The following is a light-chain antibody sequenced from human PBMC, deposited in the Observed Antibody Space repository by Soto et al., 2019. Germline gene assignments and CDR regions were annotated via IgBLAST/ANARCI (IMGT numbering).Light chain of an antibody. CDR3: CSYGGTNNLV. V-gene: IGLV2-8*01. Sequence: QSALTQPPSASGSPGQSVTISCTGTSSDVGGYNYVSWYQQHPGKAPKLMIYEVSERPSGVPDRFSGSKSGNTASLTVWGLAEEEEDYYFCCSYGGTNNLVFGGGTKLTVL. CDR1: SSDVGGYNY. CDR2: EVS. J-gene: IGLJ2*01.